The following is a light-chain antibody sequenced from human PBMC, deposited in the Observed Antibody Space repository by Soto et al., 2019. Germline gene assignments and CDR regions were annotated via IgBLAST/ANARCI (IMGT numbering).Light chain of an antibody. V-gene: IGLV1-47*01. CDR2: RNN. J-gene: IGLJ2*01. Sequence: QSALTQPPSASGTPGQRVTISCFGSSSNIGSNYVYWYQQLPGTAPKLLIYRNNQRPSGVPDRFSGSKSGTSASLAISGLRSEDEADYYCAAWDDSLSGIFGGGTKLTVL. CDR3: AAWDDSLSGI. CDR1: SSNIGSNY.